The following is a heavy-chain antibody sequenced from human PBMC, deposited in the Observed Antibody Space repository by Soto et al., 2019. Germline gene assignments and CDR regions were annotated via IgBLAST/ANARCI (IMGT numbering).Heavy chain of an antibody. CDR3: AKGGGYYYDSSGSHGVDY. Sequence: SLRLSCAASGFIFDDYAMHWVRQAPGKGLEWVSGINWNSGIIGYADSVKGRFTISRDNAKNSLYLQMNSLRAEDTALYYCAKGGGYYYDSSGSHGVDYWGQGTLVTVSS. D-gene: IGHD3-22*01. J-gene: IGHJ4*02. V-gene: IGHV3-9*01. CDR1: GFIFDDYA. CDR2: INWNSGII.